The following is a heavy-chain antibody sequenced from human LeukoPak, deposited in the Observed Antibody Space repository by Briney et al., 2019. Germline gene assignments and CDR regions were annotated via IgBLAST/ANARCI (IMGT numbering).Heavy chain of an antibody. D-gene: IGHD2-15*01. V-gene: IGHV3-23*01. J-gene: IGHJ5*02. CDR3: AKAAYWSSHIRNWFDP. CDR2: ISGSGGST. CDR1: GFTFSSYA. Sequence: GGSLRLSCAASGFTFSSYAMSWVRQAPGKGLEWVSAISGSGGSTYYADSVKGRFTISRDNSKNTLYLQMNSQRAEDTAVYYCAKAAYWSSHIRNWFDPWGQGTLVTVSS.